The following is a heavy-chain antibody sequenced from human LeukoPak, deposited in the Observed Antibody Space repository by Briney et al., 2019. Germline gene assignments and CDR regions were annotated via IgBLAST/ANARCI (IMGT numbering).Heavy chain of an antibody. Sequence: GVSLKISCPGSGYGFTSYWIGWVRQITGKGLEWMGIIYPDDSDTRESPSFQGQVTISADKSLSTASLQWSSLNASDTAMYYCARPSITMVRGDRGPWPSGMDVWGKGTTVTVSS. CDR1: GYGFTSYW. V-gene: IGHV5-51*01. D-gene: IGHD3-10*01. CDR3: ARPSITMVRGDRGPWPSGMDV. CDR2: IYPDDSDT. J-gene: IGHJ6*04.